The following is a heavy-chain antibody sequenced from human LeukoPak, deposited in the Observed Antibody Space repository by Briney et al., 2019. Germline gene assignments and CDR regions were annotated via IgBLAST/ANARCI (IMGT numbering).Heavy chain of an antibody. CDR1: GYSFTSYW. J-gene: IGHJ4*02. CDR2: IYPGDSDT. V-gene: IGHV5-51*01. CDR3: ARREHGDSHENYFDY. Sequence: GESLQISCKGSGYSFTSYWIGWVRQMPGKGLEWMGIIYPGDSDTRYSPSFQGQVTISADKSISTAYLQWSSLKASDTAMYYCARREHGDSHENYFDYWGQGTLVTVSS. D-gene: IGHD2-21*01.